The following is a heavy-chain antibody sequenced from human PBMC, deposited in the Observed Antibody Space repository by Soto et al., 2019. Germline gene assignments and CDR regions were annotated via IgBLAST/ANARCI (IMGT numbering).Heavy chain of an antibody. CDR2: ISSSSSYI. Sequence: GGSLRLSCAASGFTFSSYSMNWVRQAPGKGLEWVSSISSSSSYIYYADSVKGRFTISRDNAKNSLYLQMNSLRAEDTAVYYCARVYGSGSYYPPPYYYYGMDVWGQGTTVTVSS. J-gene: IGHJ6*02. V-gene: IGHV3-21*01. D-gene: IGHD3-10*01. CDR1: GFTFSSYS. CDR3: ARVYGSGSYYPPPYYYYGMDV.